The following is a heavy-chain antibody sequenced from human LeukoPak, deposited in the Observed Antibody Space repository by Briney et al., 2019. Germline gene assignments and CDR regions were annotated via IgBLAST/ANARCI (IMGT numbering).Heavy chain of an antibody. Sequence: KPSETLSLTCAVYGGSFSGYYWSWIRQPPGKGLEWIGEINHSGSTNYNPSLKSRVTISVDTSKNQFSLKLSSVTAADTAVYYCARVSDFWSGEHDYWGQGTLVTVSS. CDR1: GGSFSGYY. J-gene: IGHJ4*02. CDR2: INHSGST. V-gene: IGHV4-34*01. D-gene: IGHD3-3*01. CDR3: ARVSDFWSGEHDY.